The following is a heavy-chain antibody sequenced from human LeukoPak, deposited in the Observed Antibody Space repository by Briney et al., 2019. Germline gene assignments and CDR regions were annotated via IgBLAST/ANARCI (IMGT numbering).Heavy chain of an antibody. CDR1: GFAFTDYD. V-gene: IGHV3-13*01. Sequence: GGSLRLSCAASGFAFTDYDMHWVRQATGGGLEWVSSIGKAGDTYYADSVKGRFTISRENANNHFYLQMNSLRAEDTAVYYCAKSSDYYGSGSYLVASYFGDYFDYWGQGTLVTVSS. D-gene: IGHD3-10*01. J-gene: IGHJ4*02. CDR3: AKSSDYYGSGSYLVASYFGDYFDY. CDR2: IGKAGDT.